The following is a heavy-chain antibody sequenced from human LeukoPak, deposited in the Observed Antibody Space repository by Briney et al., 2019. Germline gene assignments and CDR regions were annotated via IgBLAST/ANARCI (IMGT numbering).Heavy chain of an antibody. J-gene: IGHJ3*02. CDR3: ARVGEESIFGVVILAFDI. V-gene: IGHV7-4-1*02. Sequence: ASVKVSCKASGYTFTSYGINWVRQAPGQGLEWMGWINTNTGNPTYAQGFTGRFVFSLDTSVSTAYLQISSLKAEDTAVYYCARVGEESIFGVVILAFDIWGQGTMVTVSS. CDR2: INTNTGNP. CDR1: GYTFTSYG. D-gene: IGHD3-3*01.